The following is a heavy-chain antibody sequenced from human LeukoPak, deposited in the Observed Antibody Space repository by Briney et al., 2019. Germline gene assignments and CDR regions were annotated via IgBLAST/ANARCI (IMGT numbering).Heavy chain of an antibody. J-gene: IGHJ6*02. CDR2: IKQEGSGE. CDR1: GFTLCSYW. D-gene: IGHD3-3*01. V-gene: IGHV3-7*03. CDR3: ARDQYDFWSGYLPPENYYYYGMDV. Sequence: PGGALSLSCAGSGFTLCSYWVRWVRPAPGAGVGGVGQIKQEGSGEYYVDSVKGRFTISRDNAKNSLYLQMNSLRAEDTAVYYCARDQYDFWSGYLPPENYYYYGMDVWGQGTTVTVSS.